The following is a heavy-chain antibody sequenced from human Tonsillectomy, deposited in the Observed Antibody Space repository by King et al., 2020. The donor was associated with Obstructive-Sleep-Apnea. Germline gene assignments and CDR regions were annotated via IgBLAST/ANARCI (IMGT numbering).Heavy chain of an antibody. CDR3: ARHSTDDLTGYAYYYYGMDV. J-gene: IGHJ6*02. Sequence: QVQLQESGPGLVKPSETLSLTCTVSGGSIISYYWSWIRQPPGKGLEWIGDIYYSGSTHYNPSLKSRGTISVDTSKNQFSLKLSSVTAADTAVYYCARHSTDDLTGYAYYYYGMDVWGQGTTVTVSS. CDR1: GGSIISYY. D-gene: IGHD3-9*01. CDR2: IYYSGST. V-gene: IGHV4-59*08.